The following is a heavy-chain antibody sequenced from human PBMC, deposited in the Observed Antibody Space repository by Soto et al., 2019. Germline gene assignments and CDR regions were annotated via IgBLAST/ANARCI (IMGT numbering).Heavy chain of an antibody. V-gene: IGHV4-34*01. Sequence: SETLSLTCAVYGGSFSGYYWSWIRQPPGKGLEWIGEINHSGSTNYNPSLKSRVTISVDTSKNQFSLKLSSVTAADTAVYYCARAVVVVAANVDWFDPWGQGTLVTVPS. CDR1: GGSFSGYY. D-gene: IGHD2-15*01. CDR2: INHSGST. CDR3: ARAVVVVAANVDWFDP. J-gene: IGHJ5*02.